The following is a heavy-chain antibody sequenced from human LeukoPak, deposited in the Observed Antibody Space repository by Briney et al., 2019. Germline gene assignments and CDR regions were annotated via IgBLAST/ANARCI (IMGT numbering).Heavy chain of an antibody. V-gene: IGHV3-23*01. CDR3: AKGITMIAFDY. CDR2: ISGSGGST. Sequence: GGSLRLSCATSGFTVSSNYMSWVRQAPGKGLEWVSAISGSGGSTYYADSVKGRFTISRDNSKNTLYLQMNSLRAEDTAVYYCAKGITMIAFDYWGQGTLVTVSS. CDR1: GFTVSSNY. D-gene: IGHD3-22*01. J-gene: IGHJ4*02.